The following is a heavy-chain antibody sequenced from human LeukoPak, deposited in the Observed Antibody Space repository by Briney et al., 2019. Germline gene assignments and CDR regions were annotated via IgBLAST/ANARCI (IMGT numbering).Heavy chain of an antibody. CDR2: INPHSGGT. CDR3: VREGNELLSKDFDY. CDR1: GFTFTGYY. J-gene: IGHJ4*02. V-gene: IGHV1-2*02. D-gene: IGHD2-21*02. Sequence: ASVTVSCKASGFTFTGYYIHWVRQAPGQGLEWMGYINPHSGGTNSPQKFQGRVTLTTDTSISAAYMELSSLISDDTAMYYCVREGNELLSKDFDYWGQGTLVAVSS.